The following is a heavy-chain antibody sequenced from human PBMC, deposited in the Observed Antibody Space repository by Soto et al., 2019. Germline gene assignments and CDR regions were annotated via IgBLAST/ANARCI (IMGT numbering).Heavy chain of an antibody. D-gene: IGHD5-18*01. CDR3: ARGSFGYYSYFGLDV. CDR1: GYTFTGFY. CDR2: INPDSGGT. Sequence: GASVKVSCKASGYTFTGFYIHWVRQAPGQGLEWMGWINPDSGGTNYAQDFQGRVTMTRDSSISTAYMELNRLSSVDSAVFYCARGSFGYYSYFGLDVWGQGTPVTVSS. V-gene: IGHV1-2*02. J-gene: IGHJ6*02.